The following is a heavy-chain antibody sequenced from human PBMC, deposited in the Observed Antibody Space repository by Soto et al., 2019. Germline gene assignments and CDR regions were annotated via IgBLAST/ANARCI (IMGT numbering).Heavy chain of an antibody. D-gene: IGHD2-15*01. CDR1: GGSISSYY. J-gene: IGHJ6*02. CDR3: ARDIYCSGGSCSYYYYYGMDV. Sequence: ETLSLTCTVSGGSISSYYWSWIRQPAGKGLEWIGRIYTSGSTNYNPSLKSRVTMSVDTSKNQFSLKLSSVAAADTAVYYCARDIYCSGGSCSYYYYYGMDVWGQGTTVTVSS. CDR2: IYTSGST. V-gene: IGHV4-4*07.